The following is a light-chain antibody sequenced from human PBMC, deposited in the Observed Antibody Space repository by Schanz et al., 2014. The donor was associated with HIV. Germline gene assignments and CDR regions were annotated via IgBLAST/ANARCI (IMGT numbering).Light chain of an antibody. CDR2: DAS. V-gene: IGKV3-15*01. CDR3: QQYNDWPPIT. CDR1: QSISNN. Sequence: EIVMTQSPATLSVSPGERATLSCRASQSISNNLAWYQQIPGQAPRLLIYDASTRATGVPDRFRGSGSGTEFTLTISSLQSEDFAVYYCQQYNDWPPITFGQGTRLEIK. J-gene: IGKJ5*01.